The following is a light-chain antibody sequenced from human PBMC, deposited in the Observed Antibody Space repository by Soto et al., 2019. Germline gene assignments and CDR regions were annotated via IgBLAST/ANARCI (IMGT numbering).Light chain of an antibody. CDR1: QNINNF. V-gene: IGKV1-39*01. CDR2: IAS. J-gene: IGKJ1*01. CDR3: QQSYSTART. Sequence: DIQMTQSPTSLYASVGDRVTITCRASQNINNFLNWYQQKSGKAPKLLIYIASTLESGVPSRFRGRGSGTDFTLTISSLQPEDFATYSFQQSYSTARTFGQGTKVDVK.